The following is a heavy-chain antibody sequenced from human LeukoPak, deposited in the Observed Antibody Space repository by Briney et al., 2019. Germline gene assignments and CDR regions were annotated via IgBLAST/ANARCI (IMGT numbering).Heavy chain of an antibody. Sequence: SVKVSCKASGGTFSSYAISWVRQAPGQGLEWMGRIIPIFGTANYAQKFQGRVTITTDESTSTAYMELSSLRSEDTAVYYCARYTQLERLAWFDPWGQGTLVTVSS. J-gene: IGHJ5*02. V-gene: IGHV1-69*05. D-gene: IGHD1-1*01. CDR3: ARYTQLERLAWFDP. CDR2: IIPIFGTA. CDR1: GGTFSSYA.